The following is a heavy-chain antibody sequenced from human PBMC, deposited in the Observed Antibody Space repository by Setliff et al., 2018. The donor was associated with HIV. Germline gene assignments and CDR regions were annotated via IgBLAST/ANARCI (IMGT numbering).Heavy chain of an antibody. Sequence: SETLSLTCTVSGGSFSDYYWTWIRQPPNEGLEWIGEINDRGNTNYMPSLRSRVTISVDTSKNQFSLNLNSVTAADTALYFCATLGPFPGDGDLDYWGQGTLVTVSS. D-gene: IGHD3-10*01. CDR2: INDRGNT. CDR1: GGSFSDYY. V-gene: IGHV4-34*01. CDR3: ATLGPFPGDGDLDY. J-gene: IGHJ4*02.